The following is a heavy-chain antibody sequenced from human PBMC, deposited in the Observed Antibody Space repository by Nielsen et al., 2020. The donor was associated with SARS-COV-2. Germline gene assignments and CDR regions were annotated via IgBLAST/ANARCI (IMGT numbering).Heavy chain of an antibody. J-gene: IGHJ6*02. CDR1: GFSLSTSGMC. D-gene: IGHD5-18*01. V-gene: IGHV2-70*11. Sequence: SGPTLVKPTQTLTLTCTFSGFSLSTSGMCVSWIRQPPGKALEWLARIDWDDDKYYSTSLKTRLTISKDTSKNQVVLTMTNMDPVDTATYYCARMGYSNGTPRLFMDVWGQGTTVTVSS. CDR2: IDWDDDK. CDR3: ARMGYSNGTPRLFMDV.